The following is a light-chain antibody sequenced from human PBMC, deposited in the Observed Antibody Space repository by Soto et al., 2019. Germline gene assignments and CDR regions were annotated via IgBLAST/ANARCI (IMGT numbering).Light chain of an antibody. V-gene: IGKV1-9*01. CDR2: SAS. Sequence: DIPLTQSPSFLSASVGDRVTITCRASQGISNRLAWYQQRPGKAPKLLIHSASTLQSGVPSRFSGSGSETEFTLTISGLQPEVFATYYCQQRHGYPITFGQGTRLESK. J-gene: IGKJ5*01. CDR3: QQRHGYPIT. CDR1: QGISNR.